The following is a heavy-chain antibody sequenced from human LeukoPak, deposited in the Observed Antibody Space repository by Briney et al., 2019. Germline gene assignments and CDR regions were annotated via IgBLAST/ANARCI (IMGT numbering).Heavy chain of an antibody. D-gene: IGHD6-13*01. CDR2: INPNSGGT. CDR1: GYTFTGYY. J-gene: IGHJ5*02. Sequence: GASVKVSCKASGYTFTGYYMHWVRQAPGQGLEWMGWINPNSGGTNYAQKFQGRVTMTRDTSISTAYMELSRLRSDDTAVYYCARAGGSSWWGEYNWFDPWGQGTLVTVSS. V-gene: IGHV1-2*02. CDR3: ARAGGSSWWGEYNWFDP.